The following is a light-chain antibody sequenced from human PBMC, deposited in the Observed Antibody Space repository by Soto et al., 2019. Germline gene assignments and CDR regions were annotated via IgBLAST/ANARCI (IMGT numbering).Light chain of an antibody. Sequence: QPVLTQPPSVSGAPGQRVTISCTGSRSNIGAGYDVHWYQQLPGTAPKLLIYGNDNRPSGVPDRFSGSKSGTSASLAITGLQAEDEANYYCQTHDSSLSSYVFGTGTKPTVL. CDR1: RSNIGAGYD. CDR2: GND. J-gene: IGLJ1*01. V-gene: IGLV1-40*01. CDR3: QTHDSSLSSYV.